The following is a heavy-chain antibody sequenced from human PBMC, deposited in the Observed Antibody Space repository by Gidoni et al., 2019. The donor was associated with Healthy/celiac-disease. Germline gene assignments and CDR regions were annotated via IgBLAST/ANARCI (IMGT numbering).Heavy chain of an antibody. CDR2: ISGSGGST. CDR1: GFTFSSYA. D-gene: IGHD2-8*02. V-gene: IGHV3-23*01. Sequence: EVQLLESGGGLVQPGGSLRLSCAASGFTFSSYAMSWVRQAPGKGLEWVADISGSGGSTYYADSVKGRFTISRDNSKNTLYLQMNSLRAEDTAVYYCANPTGGAFDYWGQGTLVTVSS. J-gene: IGHJ4*02. CDR3: ANPTGGAFDY.